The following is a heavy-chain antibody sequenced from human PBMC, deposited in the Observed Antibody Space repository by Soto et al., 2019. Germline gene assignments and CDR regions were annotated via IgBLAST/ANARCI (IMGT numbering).Heavy chain of an antibody. D-gene: IGHD7-27*01. CDR2: IIPVIDTA. V-gene: IGHV1-69*06. CDR3: ARGSGADAFDI. CDR1: GGTFN. Sequence: QVQLVQSGAEVKKPGSSVKVSCKVSGGTFNIRWVRQAPGQGLEWMGGIIPVIDTANYARKFQGRVVISADRATIIVYMEMMSLTLENTAVYDCARGSGADAFDIWGQGAMVTVTS. J-gene: IGHJ3*02.